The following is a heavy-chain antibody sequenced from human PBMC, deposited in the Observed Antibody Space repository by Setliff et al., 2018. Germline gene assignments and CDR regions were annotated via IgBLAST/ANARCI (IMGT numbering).Heavy chain of an antibody. CDR2: INTDVTIT. D-gene: IGHD5-12*01. Sequence: GGSLRLSCAASGFSFGSYWMHWVRQAPGKGLVWVARINTDVTITTYADSVKGRFTISRDNAKSTMYLQMNSLRAEDTAVYFCARELGGYNSHYYYMDVWGKGTTVTVSS. CDR3: ARELGGYNSHYYYMDV. CDR1: GFSFGSYW. J-gene: IGHJ6*03. V-gene: IGHV3-74*03.